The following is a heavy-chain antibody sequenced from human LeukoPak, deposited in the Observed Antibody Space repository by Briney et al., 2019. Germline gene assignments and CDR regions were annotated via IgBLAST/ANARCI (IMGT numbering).Heavy chain of an antibody. CDR1: GFTVSSNY. J-gene: IGHJ6*03. V-gene: IGHV3-66*02. CDR2: IYSGGST. CDR3: ARAGTTYYYYYMDV. Sequence: GGSLRLSCAASGFTVSSNYMSWVRQAPGKGLEWVSVIYSGGSTYYADSVKGRFTISRDNSKNTLYLQMNSPRAEDTAVYYCARAGTTYYYYYMDVWGKGTTVTVSS. D-gene: IGHD1-1*01.